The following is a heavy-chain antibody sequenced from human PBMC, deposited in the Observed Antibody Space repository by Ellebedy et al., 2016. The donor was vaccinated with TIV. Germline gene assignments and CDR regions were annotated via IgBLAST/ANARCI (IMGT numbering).Heavy chain of an antibody. V-gene: IGHV4-34*01. D-gene: IGHD4-17*01. CDR3: ARVGLTVTTRLRTHFDY. CDR1: GGSFSGYY. Sequence: MPGGSLRLSCAVYGGSFSGYYWSWIRQPPGKGLEWIGEINHSGSTNYNPSLKSRVTISVDTSKNQFSLKLSSVTAADTAVYYCARVGLTVTTRLRTHFDYWGQGTLVTVFS. CDR2: INHSGST. J-gene: IGHJ4*02.